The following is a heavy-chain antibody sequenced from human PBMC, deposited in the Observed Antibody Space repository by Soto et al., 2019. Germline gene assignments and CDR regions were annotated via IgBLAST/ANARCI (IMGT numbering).Heavy chain of an antibody. J-gene: IGHJ3*02. CDR1: GYSFTSYG. CDR3: ARDVYDASVTRPYDAFDI. V-gene: IGHV1-18*03. D-gene: IGHD3-3*01. Sequence: HVQLVQSGPEVKKPGASVKVSCKASGYSFTSYGISWVRQAPGQGLEWMGWISGYNGNTKYAQNLQGRVTMTTDTSTSIAYMELRRLRSDDMAVYYCARDVYDASVTRPYDAFDIWGQGTMVTVTS. CDR2: ISGYNGNT.